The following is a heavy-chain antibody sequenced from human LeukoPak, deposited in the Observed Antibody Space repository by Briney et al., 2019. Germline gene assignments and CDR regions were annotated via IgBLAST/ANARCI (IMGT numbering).Heavy chain of an antibody. CDR3: ARDYAAATGTGYTFDL. J-gene: IGHJ3*01. V-gene: IGHV3-48*04. Sequence: GGSLRLSCAASGFTFSNYRMHWVRQAPGKGLEWVSYIDVRTIYYGASVTGRFTISRDNAKNSLYLQMNSLRTEDTAVYYCARDYAAATGTGYTFDLWGQGTMVTVSS. D-gene: IGHD6-13*01. CDR2: IDVRTI. CDR1: GFTFSNYR.